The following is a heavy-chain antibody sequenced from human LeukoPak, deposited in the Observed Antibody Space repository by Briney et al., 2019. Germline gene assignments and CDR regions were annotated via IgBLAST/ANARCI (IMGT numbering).Heavy chain of an antibody. V-gene: IGHV1-69*01. Sequence: SVKVSCRASGGTFSSYAISWVRQAPGQGLEWMGGIIPIFGTANYAQKFQGRVTITADESTSTAYMELSSLRSEDTAVYYCARTTTVVSWAFDYWGQGTLVTVSS. CDR1: GGTFSSYA. CDR2: IIPIFGTA. J-gene: IGHJ4*02. CDR3: ARTTTVVSWAFDY. D-gene: IGHD4-23*01.